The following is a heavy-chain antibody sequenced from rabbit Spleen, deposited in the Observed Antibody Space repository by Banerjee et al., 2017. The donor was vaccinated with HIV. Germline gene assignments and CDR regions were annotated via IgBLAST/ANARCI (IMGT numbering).Heavy chain of an antibody. CDR2: IYGGSRT. CDR3: AREPEAAVSSYYLM. J-gene: IGHJ4*01. D-gene: IGHD8-1*01. CDR1: GFSFSSSDC. V-gene: IGHV1S45*01. Sequence: QEQLVESGGGLVQPEGSLTLTCTASGFSFSSSDCIAWVRQAPGKGLEWIACIYGGSRTYYASWAKGRFTISQTSSTTVTLQMTSLTAADTATYFCAREPEAAVSSYYLMWGPGTLVTVS.